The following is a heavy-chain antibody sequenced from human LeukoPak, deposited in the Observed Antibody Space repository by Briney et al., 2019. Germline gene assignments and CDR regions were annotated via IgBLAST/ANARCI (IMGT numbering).Heavy chain of an antibody. V-gene: IGHV3-30*18. Sequence: GRSLRLSCAASGFTFSSYGMHWVRQAPGKGPEWVAVISYDGSNKYYADSVKGRFTISRDNSKNTLYLQMNSLRAEDTAVYYCAKPKNGVYGDYIDYWGQGTLVTVSS. CDR3: AKPKNGVYGDYIDY. CDR1: GFTFSSYG. J-gene: IGHJ4*02. D-gene: IGHD4-17*01. CDR2: ISYDGSNK.